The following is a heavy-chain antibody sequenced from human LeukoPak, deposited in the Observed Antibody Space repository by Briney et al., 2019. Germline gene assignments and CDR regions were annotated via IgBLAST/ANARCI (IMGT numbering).Heavy chain of an antibody. CDR2: IYYSGST. D-gene: IGHD3-16*02. CDR1: GDSISSDY. J-gene: IGHJ5*02. Sequence: SETLSLTCNVSGDSISSDYWSWIRQPPGKGLEWIGHIYYSGSTNYNPSLKSRVTISVDASKNQFSLKLSSVTAADTAVYYCARLSEYDYAWGSYRSTQVNWFDPWGQGTLVTVSS. CDR3: ARLSEYDYAWGSYRSTQVNWFDP. V-gene: IGHV4-59*08.